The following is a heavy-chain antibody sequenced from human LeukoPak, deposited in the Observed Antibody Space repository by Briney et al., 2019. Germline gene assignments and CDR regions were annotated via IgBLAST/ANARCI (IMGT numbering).Heavy chain of an antibody. D-gene: IGHD4-23*01. CDR1: GFTVSSNY. CDR3: ASRTTLVRPLDY. J-gene: IGHJ4*02. V-gene: IGHV3-66*01. CDR2: IYSGGST. Sequence: PGGSLRHSCATSGFTVSSNYMSWVRKAPGMGLERVSAIYSGGSTDYADSVKGRFTISRDNSETTLYLQMNSLRAEDTSVYYCASRTTLVRPLDYWGQGILVTVSS.